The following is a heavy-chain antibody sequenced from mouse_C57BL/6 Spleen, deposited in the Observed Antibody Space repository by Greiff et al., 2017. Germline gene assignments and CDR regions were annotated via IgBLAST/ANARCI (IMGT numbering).Heavy chain of an antibody. CDR3: ARSHYGSSPYYFDY. CDR1: GYTFTDYN. V-gene: IGHV1-18*01. CDR2: INPNNGGT. D-gene: IGHD1-1*01. Sequence: VQLQQSGPELVKPGASVKIPCKASGYTFTDYNMDWVKQSHGKSLEWIGDINPNNGGTIYNQKFKGKATLTVDKSSSTAYMELRSLTSEDTAVYYCARSHYGSSPYYFDYWGQGTTLTVSS. J-gene: IGHJ2*01.